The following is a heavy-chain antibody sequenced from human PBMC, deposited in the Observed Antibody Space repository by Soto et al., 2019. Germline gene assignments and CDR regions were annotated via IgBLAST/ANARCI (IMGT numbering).Heavy chain of an antibody. V-gene: IGHV4-34*01. Sequence: QVQLQQWGAGLLKPSETLSLTCAVYGGSFSGYYWSWIRQPPGKGLEWIGEINHSGSTNYNPSLKSRVTISVDTSKNQFSLKLSSVTAADTAVYYCARGPIVATTIDYWGQGTLVTVSS. CDR1: GGSFSGYY. CDR3: ARGPIVATTIDY. D-gene: IGHD5-12*01. J-gene: IGHJ4*02. CDR2: INHSGST.